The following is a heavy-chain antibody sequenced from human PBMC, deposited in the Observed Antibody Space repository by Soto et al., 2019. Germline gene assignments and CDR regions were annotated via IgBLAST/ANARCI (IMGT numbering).Heavy chain of an antibody. D-gene: IGHD6-6*01. V-gene: IGHV1-2*02. J-gene: IGHJ4*02. Sequence: AASVKVSCKASGYTFTGYYMHWVRQAPGQGLEWMGWINPNSGGTNYAQKFQGRVTMTRDTSISTAYMELSRLRSDDTAVYYCAREGIAARSRYENPLRFGYWGQGTLVTVSS. CDR2: INPNSGGT. CDR3: AREGIAARSRYENPLRFGY. CDR1: GYTFTGYY.